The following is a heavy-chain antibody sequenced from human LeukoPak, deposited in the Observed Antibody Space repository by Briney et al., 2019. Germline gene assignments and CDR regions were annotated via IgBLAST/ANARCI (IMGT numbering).Heavy chain of an antibody. CDR3: ARGYCSGGSCYSAVDY. CDR1: GYTFTSYD. V-gene: IGHV1-8*03. Sequence: GASVKVSCKASGYTFTSYDINLVRQAAGQGLEWVGWRNPNSGNTGYAQKFQVRVTITRNTSITTAYMELSSLRSEDTAVYYRARGYCSGGSCYSAVDYWGQGTLVTVSS. D-gene: IGHD2-15*01. J-gene: IGHJ4*02. CDR2: RNPNSGNT.